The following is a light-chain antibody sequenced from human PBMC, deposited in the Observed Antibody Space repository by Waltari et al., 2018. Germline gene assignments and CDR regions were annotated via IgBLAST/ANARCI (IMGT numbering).Light chain of an antibody. Sequence: QSALTQPASVSGSPGQSITITCTGTSNDVGVYNYVSWYQHLPGKAPKLIIYAVSRWPSGVSHRFSGSNSGNTASLTISGLQAEDEADYYCSSYTNTNTIVFGGGTKVTVL. J-gene: IGLJ2*01. CDR3: SSYTNTNTIV. CDR2: AVS. CDR1: SNDVGVYNY. V-gene: IGLV2-14*03.